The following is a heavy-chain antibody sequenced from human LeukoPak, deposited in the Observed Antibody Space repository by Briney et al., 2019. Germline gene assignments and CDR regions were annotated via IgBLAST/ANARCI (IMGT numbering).Heavy chain of an antibody. CDR1: GYTFTGYY. Sequence: ASVKVSCKASGYTFTGYYMHWVRQAPGQGLEWMGWINSNSGGTNYAQKFQGRVTMTRDTSISTAYMELSRLRSDDTAVYYCARAFFTYYDFWSGSLARYYFDYWGQGTLVTVSS. CDR2: INSNSGGT. V-gene: IGHV1-2*02. D-gene: IGHD3-3*01. J-gene: IGHJ4*02. CDR3: ARAFFTYYDFWSGSLARYYFDY.